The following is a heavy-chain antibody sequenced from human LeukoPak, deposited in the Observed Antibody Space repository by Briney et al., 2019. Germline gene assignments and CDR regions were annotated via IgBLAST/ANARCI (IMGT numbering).Heavy chain of an antibody. CDR3: ARDCSGGSCSYNWFDP. D-gene: IGHD2-15*01. CDR1: GYTFTSYG. V-gene: IGHV1-18*01. J-gene: IGHJ5*02. Sequence: GASVKVSCKASGYTFTSYGISWVRQAPGQGLEWMGWNSAYNGNTNYAQKLQGRVTMTTDTSTSTAYMELRSLRSDDTAVYYCARDCSGGSCSYNWFDPWGQGTLVTVSS. CDR2: NSAYNGNT.